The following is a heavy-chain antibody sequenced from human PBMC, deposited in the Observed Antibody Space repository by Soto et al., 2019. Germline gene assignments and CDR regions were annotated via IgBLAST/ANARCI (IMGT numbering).Heavy chain of an antibody. D-gene: IGHD6-19*01. CDR2: INHSGST. J-gene: IGHJ6*02. CDR1: GGSFSGYY. Sequence: SETLSLTCAVYGGSFSGYYWSWIRQPPGKGLEWIGEINHSGSTNYNPSLKSRVTISVDTSKNQFSLKLSSVTAADTAVYYCARGRXFIAVAGQRYYYYGMDVWGQGTTVTVSS. V-gene: IGHV4-34*01. CDR3: ARGRXFIAVAGQRYYYYGMDV.